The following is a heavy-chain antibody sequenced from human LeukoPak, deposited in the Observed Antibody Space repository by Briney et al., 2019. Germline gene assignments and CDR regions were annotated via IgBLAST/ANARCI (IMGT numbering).Heavy chain of an antibody. CDR1: GFTFSNYS. CDR2: INQGGSEK. Sequence: GGSLRLSCAASGFTFSNYSMNWVRQPPGKGLEWVANINQGGSEKYYLNSVKGRFTISRDNAKNSLYLQMNSLRADDTAIYYCVRDGSGYDYWGQGTLVTVSS. V-gene: IGHV3-7*05. J-gene: IGHJ4*02. CDR3: VRDGSGYDY. D-gene: IGHD6-19*01.